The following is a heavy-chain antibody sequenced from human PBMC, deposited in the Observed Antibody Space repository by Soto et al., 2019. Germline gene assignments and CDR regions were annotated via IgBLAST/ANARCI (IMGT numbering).Heavy chain of an antibody. V-gene: IGHV4-39*01. CDR2: IYYSGST. J-gene: IGHJ3*02. CDR3: ASPTLVAFDI. CDR1: GGSISSSNYY. Sequence: QLQLQESGPGLVKPSETLSLTCTVSGGSISSSNYYWGWIRQPPGKGLEWIGSIYYSGSTSYNSSLTSRVTITVDTAKNQSALRLSSVNAADTAVYYCASPTLVAFDIWGQGTMVTVSS.